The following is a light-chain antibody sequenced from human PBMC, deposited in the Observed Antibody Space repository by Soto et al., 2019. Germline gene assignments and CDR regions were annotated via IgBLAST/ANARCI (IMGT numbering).Light chain of an antibody. CDR2: EVT. CDR3: SSYTTSATLV. Sequence: SALTQPASVSGSPGQSITISCTGTNTDIGVYDYVSWYQQHPGKAPKVIIYEVTNRPSGVSNRFSGSKSGDTASLTISGLQSEDEADYYCSSYTTSATLVFGGGTKLTVL. J-gene: IGLJ3*02. CDR1: NTDIGVYDY. V-gene: IGLV2-14*01.